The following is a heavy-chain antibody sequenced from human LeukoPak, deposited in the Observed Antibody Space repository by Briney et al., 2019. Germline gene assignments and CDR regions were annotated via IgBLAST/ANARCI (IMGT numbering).Heavy chain of an antibody. CDR3: ATSNPHCH. CDR2: ISASGDST. J-gene: IGHJ4*02. D-gene: IGHD2-21*01. V-gene: IGHV3-23*01. CDR1: GFTFSDYD. Sequence: GGSLRLSCVASGFTFSDYDLSWVRQAPGKGLEWVSTISASGDSTYYADSVQGRFTISRDNSKNTPFVQMNSLRAEDTAVYYCATSNPHCHWGQGTLVTVSS.